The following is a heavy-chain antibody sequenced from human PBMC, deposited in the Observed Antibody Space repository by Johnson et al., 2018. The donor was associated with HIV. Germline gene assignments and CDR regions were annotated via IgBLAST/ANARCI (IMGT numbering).Heavy chain of an antibody. CDR3: AKGHSSGYPKDAFDL. CDR1: GFTFNNYG. Sequence: QVQLVESGGGVVQPGGSLRLSCAASGFTFNNYGMHWVRQSPGKGLEWVAFIRYDGSNKYYADSVKGRFTISRDNSKNTLYLQMNSLRTEDTAMYYCAKGHSSGYPKDAFDLWGRGTIVTVSS. D-gene: IGHD5-12*01. CDR2: IRYDGSNK. J-gene: IGHJ3*01. V-gene: IGHV3-30*02.